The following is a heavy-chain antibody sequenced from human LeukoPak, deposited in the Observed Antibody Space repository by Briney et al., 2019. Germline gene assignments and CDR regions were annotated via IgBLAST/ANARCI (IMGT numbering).Heavy chain of an antibody. CDR2: IGYDGSNK. CDR1: GFTFSSYG. D-gene: IGHD2-2*01. J-gene: IGHJ3*02. CDR3: ARSYHPGPARDAFDI. Sequence: GGSLRLSCAAPGFTFSSYGMHWVRQAPGKGLEWGAVIGYDGSNKYYADSVKGRFTISRDNSKNTLYLQMNSLRAEDTAVYYCARSYHPGPARDAFDIWGQGTMVTVSS. V-gene: IGHV3-33*01.